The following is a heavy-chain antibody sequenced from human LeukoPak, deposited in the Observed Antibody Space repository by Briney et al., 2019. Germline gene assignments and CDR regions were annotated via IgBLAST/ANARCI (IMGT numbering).Heavy chain of an antibody. J-gene: IGHJ5*02. CDR2: INPSGGST. D-gene: IGHD2-2*01. CDR1: GYTFTSYY. V-gene: IGHV1-46*01. CDR3: ARQARYCSSTSCYWRWGFDP. Sequence: GASVKVSCKASGYTFTSYYMHWVRQAPGQGLEWMGIINPSGGSTSYAQKFQGRVTMTRDTSTSTVYMELSSLRSEDTAVYYCARQARYCSSTSCYWRWGFDPWGQGTLVTVSS.